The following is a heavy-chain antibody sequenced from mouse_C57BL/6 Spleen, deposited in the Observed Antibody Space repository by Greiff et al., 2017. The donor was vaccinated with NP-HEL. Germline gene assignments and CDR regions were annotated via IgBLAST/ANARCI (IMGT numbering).Heavy chain of an antibody. D-gene: IGHD3-2*02. J-gene: IGHJ2*01. CDR3: ARPDSSGYYFDY. V-gene: IGHV1-18*01. CDR1: GYTSTDYN. CDR2: INPNNGGT. Sequence: EVKLMESGPELVKPGASVKIPCKASGYTSTDYNMDWVKQSHGKSLEWIGDINPNNGGTIYNQKFKGKATLTVDKSSSTAYMELRSLTSEDTAVYYCARPDSSGYYFDYWGQGTTLTVSS.